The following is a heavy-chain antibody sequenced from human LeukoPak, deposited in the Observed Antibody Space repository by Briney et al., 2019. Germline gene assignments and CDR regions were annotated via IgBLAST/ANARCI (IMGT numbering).Heavy chain of an antibody. CDR1: GFTFSNYA. J-gene: IGHJ4*02. V-gene: IGHV3-23*01. D-gene: IGHD6-13*01. Sequence: GGSLRLSCAASGFTFSNYAMSWVRQAPGKGLEWVSLISGSGDSTYYADSVKGRFTVSRDNSKNTLYLQMSSLRADDTAVYYCAKGPRQQLVTRFDNWGQGTLVTVSS. CDR2: ISGSGDST. CDR3: AKGPRQQLVTRFDN.